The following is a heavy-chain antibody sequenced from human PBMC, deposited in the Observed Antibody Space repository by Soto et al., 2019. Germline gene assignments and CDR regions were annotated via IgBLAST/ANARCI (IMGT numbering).Heavy chain of an antibody. V-gene: IGHV3-74*01. Sequence: EVQLVESGGGLVQPGGCLRLSCAASGFTFSNYWMHWVRQAPGKGLVWVSRINSDGSSTSYADSVKGRFTISRDNTKNTLYLELNSLRVEDTAVDYCTRDRPGGFDPWGQGTLGTVSS. CDR1: GFTFSNYW. J-gene: IGHJ5*02. CDR2: INSDGSST. D-gene: IGHD1-26*01. CDR3: TRDRPGGFDP.